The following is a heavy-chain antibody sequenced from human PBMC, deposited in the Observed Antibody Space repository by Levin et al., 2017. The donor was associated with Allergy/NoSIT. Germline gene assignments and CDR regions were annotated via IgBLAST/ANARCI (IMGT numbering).Heavy chain of an antibody. Sequence: PGGSLRLSCAASGFTFSSYAMHWVRQAPGKGLEWVAVISYDGTNKYYADSVKGRFTISRAISKNTLYLQMNSLRPEDTAMFYGARGDFFGRLKPIDYWGQGTLVTVSS. CDR1: GFTFSSYA. CDR3: ARGDFFGRLKPIDY. CDR2: ISYDGTNK. V-gene: IGHV3-30*04. D-gene: IGHD3/OR15-3a*01. J-gene: IGHJ4*02.